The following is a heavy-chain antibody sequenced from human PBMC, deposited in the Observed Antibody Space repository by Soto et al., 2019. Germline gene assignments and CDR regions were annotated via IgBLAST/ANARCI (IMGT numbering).Heavy chain of an antibody. CDR3: AKDLRTRWILGNFDS. CDR2: ISVYYGNT. J-gene: IGHJ4*02. V-gene: IGHV1-18*04. Sequence: ASVKVSCKASNYTFTSYGISWVRQAPGQGLEWMGWISVYYGNTNYAQKFQDRVTMTTDTSTSTAYLELRSLTSDDTAFYFCAKDLRTRWILGNFDSWGQGTLVTVSS. D-gene: IGHD1-1*01. CDR1: NYTFTSYG.